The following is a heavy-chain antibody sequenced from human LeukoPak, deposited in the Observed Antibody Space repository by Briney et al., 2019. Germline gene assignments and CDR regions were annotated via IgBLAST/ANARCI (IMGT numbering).Heavy chain of an antibody. CDR1: GFTVSSNY. D-gene: IGHD3-10*01. CDR3: AINYYGSGSYYHY. CDR2: IYSGGTT. J-gene: IGHJ4*02. Sequence: GRSLRLSCAASGFTVSSNYMSWVRQAPGKGLEWVSVIYSGGTTSYADSVKGRLTISRDNSKNMLYLQMNSLRAEDTAVYYCAINYYGSGSYYHYWGQGTLVTVSS. V-gene: IGHV3-53*01.